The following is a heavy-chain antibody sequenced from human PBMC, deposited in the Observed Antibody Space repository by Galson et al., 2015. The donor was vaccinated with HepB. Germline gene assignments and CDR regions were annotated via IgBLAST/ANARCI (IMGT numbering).Heavy chain of an antibody. CDR1: GGTFSSYT. Sequence: SVKVSCKASGGTFSSYTISWVRQASGHGLEWMGRIIPILGIANYAQKFQGRVTITADKSTSTAYMELSSLRSEDTAVYYCARGPGYCSSTSCSPTPSYYYYYYGMDVWGQGTTVTVSS. CDR3: ARGPGYCSSTSCSPTPSYYYYYYGMDV. J-gene: IGHJ6*02. CDR2: IIPILGIA. D-gene: IGHD2-2*01. V-gene: IGHV1-69*02.